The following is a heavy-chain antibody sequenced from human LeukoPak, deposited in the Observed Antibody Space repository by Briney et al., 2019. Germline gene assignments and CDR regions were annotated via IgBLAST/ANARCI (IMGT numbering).Heavy chain of an antibody. D-gene: IGHD3-10*01. J-gene: IGHJ4*02. V-gene: IGHV3-15*01. CDR2: TKSKTDGETT. CDR1: GFTFTNAW. CDR3: TTDLGTYYHGSQRLIPIDY. Sequence: PGGSLRLSCVDSGFTFTNAWMSWVRQAPGKGLEWIGRTKSKTDGETTNYAEPVRGRFTISRDDSKSAVYLQMNSLKIEDTAVYYCTTDLGTYYHGSQRLIPIDYWGQGTLVTVSS.